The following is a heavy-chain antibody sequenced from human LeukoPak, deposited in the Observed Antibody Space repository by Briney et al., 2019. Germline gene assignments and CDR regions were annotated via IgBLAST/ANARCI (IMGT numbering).Heavy chain of an antibody. V-gene: IGHV3-21*04. CDR3: AKDLHDSSGYSPGYYYYYGMDV. D-gene: IGHD3-22*01. Sequence: GGSLRLSCAASGFTFSSYSMNWVRQAPGKGLEWVSSISSSSSYIYYADSVKGRFTISRDNAKNSLYLQMNSLRAEDTALYYCAKDLHDSSGYSPGYYYYYGMDVWGQGTTVTVSS. J-gene: IGHJ6*02. CDR2: ISSSSSYI. CDR1: GFTFSSYS.